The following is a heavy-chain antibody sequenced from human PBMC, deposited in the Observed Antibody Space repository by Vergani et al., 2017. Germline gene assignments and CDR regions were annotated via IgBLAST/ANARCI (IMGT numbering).Heavy chain of an antibody. CDR3: ARDSSSSWSWYFDY. J-gene: IGHJ4*02. Sequence: VQLVESGGGVVRPGGCLRLSCAASGFTFDDYGMSWVRQAPGKGREWVSGINWNGGSTGYADSVKGRFTISRDNAKNSLYLQMNSLRAEDTALYYCARDSSSSWSWYFDYWGQGTLVTVSS. CDR2: INWNGGST. CDR1: GFTFDDYG. D-gene: IGHD6-13*01. V-gene: IGHV3-20*04.